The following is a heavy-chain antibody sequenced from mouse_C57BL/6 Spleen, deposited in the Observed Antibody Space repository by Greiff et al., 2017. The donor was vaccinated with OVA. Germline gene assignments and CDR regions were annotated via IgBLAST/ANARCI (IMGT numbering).Heavy chain of an antibody. V-gene: IGHV1-62-2*01. J-gene: IGHJ3*01. Sequence: VQVVESGAELGKPGASVKLSCKASGYTFTEYTIHWVKQRSGQGLAWIGWFYSGSGSIKYNEKFQDKATLTADKSSSTVYMELSRLTSEDSAVYFCARHEDGSYGNPFAYWGQGTLVTVSA. D-gene: IGHD2-1*01. CDR1: GYTFTEYT. CDR2: FYSGSGSI. CDR3: ARHEDGSYGNPFAY.